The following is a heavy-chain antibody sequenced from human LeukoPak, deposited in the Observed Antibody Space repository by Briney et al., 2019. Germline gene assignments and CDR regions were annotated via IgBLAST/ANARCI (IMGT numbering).Heavy chain of an antibody. Sequence: PSETLSLTCNVSGGSISSYYWSWIRQPPGKGLEWIGYIYYSGSTNYNPSLKSRVTISVDTSKNQFSLKLSSVTAADTAVYYCARDSSGYYFGEGDAFDIWGQGTTVTVSS. CDR1: GGSISSYY. D-gene: IGHD3-22*01. CDR2: IYYSGST. V-gene: IGHV4-59*01. CDR3: ARDSSGYYFGEGDAFDI. J-gene: IGHJ3*02.